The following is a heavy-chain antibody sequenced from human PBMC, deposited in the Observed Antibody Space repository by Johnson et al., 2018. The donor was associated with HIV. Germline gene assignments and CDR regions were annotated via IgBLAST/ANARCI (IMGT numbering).Heavy chain of an antibody. J-gene: IGHJ3*02. V-gene: IGHV3-30-3*01. CDR1: GFTFSNYA. CDR3: AKADTMAGDAFDI. Sequence: QVQLVESGGGVVQPGRSLRLSCAASGFTFSNYAMHWVRQVPGKGLEWVAIISFDGSNEYYADSVKGRFTISRDNFKNTLFLQMNSLRDDDTAMYYCAKADTMAGDAFDIWGQGTMVTVSS. CDR2: ISFDGSNE. D-gene: IGHD2-2*01.